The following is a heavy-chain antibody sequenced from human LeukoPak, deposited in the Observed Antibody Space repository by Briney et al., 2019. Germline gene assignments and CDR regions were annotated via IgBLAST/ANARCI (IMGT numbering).Heavy chain of an antibody. CDR2: IIPIFGTA. Sequence: ASVKVSCKASGGTFISYAISWVRQAPGQGLEWMGGIIPIFGTANYAQKFQGRVTITADESTSTAYMELSSLRSEDTAVYYCAAGVPAASKYYYYYYMDVGGKGTTVTVS. CDR1: GGTFISYA. V-gene: IGHV1-69*13. J-gene: IGHJ6*03. CDR3: AAGVPAASKYYYYYYMDV. D-gene: IGHD2-2*01.